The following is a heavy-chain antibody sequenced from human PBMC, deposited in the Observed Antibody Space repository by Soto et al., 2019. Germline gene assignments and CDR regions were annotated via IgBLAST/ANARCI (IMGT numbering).Heavy chain of an antibody. CDR1: GYTLNSYD. D-gene: IGHD3-22*01. J-gene: IGHJ5*02. Sequence: ASVKVSCKASGYTLNSYDINWVRQGTEQGLEWVGWMNPNSGSSGYAQRFQGRVTMTRNITTRTAYMELSNLRSEDTAMYYCVRHYYDSSGYFKLFDPWGQGTPVTVSS. CDR3: VRHYYDSSGYFKLFDP. CDR2: MNPNSGSS. V-gene: IGHV1-8*01.